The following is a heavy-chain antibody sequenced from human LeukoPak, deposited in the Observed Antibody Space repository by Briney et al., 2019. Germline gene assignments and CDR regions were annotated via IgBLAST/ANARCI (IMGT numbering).Heavy chain of an antibody. CDR3: AKDLGGDPYYYDSSGYSPSDAFDI. J-gene: IGHJ3*02. D-gene: IGHD3-22*01. CDR2: IKQDGSEK. Sequence: PGGSLRLSCAASGFTFSSYWMSWVRQAPGKGLEWVANIKQDGSEKYYVDSVKGRFTISRDNAKNSLYLQMNSLRAEDTAVYYCAKDLGGDPYYYDSSGYSPSDAFDIWGQGTMVTVSS. V-gene: IGHV3-7*03. CDR1: GFTFSSYW.